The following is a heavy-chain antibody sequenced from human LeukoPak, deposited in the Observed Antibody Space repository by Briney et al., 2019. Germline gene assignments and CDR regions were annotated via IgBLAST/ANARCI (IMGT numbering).Heavy chain of an antibody. CDR2: IKEDGSKT. J-gene: IGHJ4*02. CDR1: GFTFNTHW. CDR3: APQTMILVL. Sequence: GGSLRLSCVASGFTFNTHWVSSVRQAPGKGLEWVANIKEDGSKTDYVDSVKGRFTISRDNAKNSVFLQMNSLRAEDTAVYYCAPQTMILVLGGQGTLVTVSS. D-gene: IGHD3-22*01. V-gene: IGHV3-7*01.